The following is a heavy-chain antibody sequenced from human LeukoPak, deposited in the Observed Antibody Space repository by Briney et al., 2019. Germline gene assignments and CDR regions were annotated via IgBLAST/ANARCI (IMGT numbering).Heavy chain of an antibody. CDR3: ARGDSGYDYSNPDY. V-gene: IGHV3-33*01. CDR1: GFTFSSYG. J-gene: IGHJ4*02. CDR2: IWYDGSNK. Sequence: PGGSLRLSCAASGFTFSSYGMHWVRQAPGKGLEWVAVIWYDGSNKYYADSVKGRFTISRDNSKNTLYLQMNSLRAEDTAVYYCARGDSGYDYSNPDYWGQGTLVTVSS. D-gene: IGHD5-12*01.